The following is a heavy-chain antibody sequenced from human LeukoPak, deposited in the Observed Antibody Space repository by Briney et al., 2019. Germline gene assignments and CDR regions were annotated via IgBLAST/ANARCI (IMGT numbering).Heavy chain of an antibody. V-gene: IGHV3-7*01. CDR2: IKQDGSEK. D-gene: IGHD3-3*01. Sequence: GGSLRLSCAASGFTFSSYWMSWVRQAPGKGLEGVANIKQDGSEKYYVDCVKGRFTISRDNAKNSLYLQMNSLRAEDTAVYYCAAELRSGYFVGAFDIWGQGTMVTVSS. J-gene: IGHJ3*02. CDR1: GFTFSSYW. CDR3: AAELRSGYFVGAFDI.